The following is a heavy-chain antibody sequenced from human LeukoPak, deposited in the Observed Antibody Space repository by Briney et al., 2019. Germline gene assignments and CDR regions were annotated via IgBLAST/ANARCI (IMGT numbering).Heavy chain of an antibody. J-gene: IGHJ4*02. CDR1: GGTFSSYA. CDR3: ARGTYHDFWSGYY. D-gene: IGHD3-3*01. CDR2: IIPIFGTA. V-gene: IGHV1-69*05. Sequence: ASVKVSCNASGGTFSSYAISWVRQAPGQGLEWMGGIIPIFGTANYAQKFQGRVTITTDESTSTAYMELSSLRSEDTAVYYCARGTYHDFWSGYYWGQGTLVTVSS.